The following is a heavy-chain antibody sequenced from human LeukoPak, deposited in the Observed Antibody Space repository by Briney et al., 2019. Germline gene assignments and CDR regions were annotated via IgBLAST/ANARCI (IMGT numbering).Heavy chain of an antibody. D-gene: IGHD2-2*01. CDR2: IYYNRAT. V-gene: IGHV4-59*02. CDR3: ARFSSDCGETSCYLTY. J-gene: IGHJ4*02. CDR1: GGSVNSHF. Sequence: SDTLSLTCTVSGGSVNSHFWSWIRQPPGKGLEMIGHIYYNRATTYNPSLLGRGTMSIDVSKNQFSLGLTSVTTTDTAVYYCARFSSDCGETSCYLTYWGQGILVTVSS.